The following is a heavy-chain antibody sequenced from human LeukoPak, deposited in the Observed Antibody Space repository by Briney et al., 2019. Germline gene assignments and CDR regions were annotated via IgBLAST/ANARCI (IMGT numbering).Heavy chain of an antibody. CDR2: INSDGDIT. Sequence: GGSLRLSCAASGFTFDDYAMHWVRQAPGKGLVWISRINSDGDITTYADSVKGRFTISRGNAKNTLYLQMNSLRADDTAVYYCARRGLVPAFDIWGQGTKVTVSS. J-gene: IGHJ3*02. D-gene: IGHD3-10*02. V-gene: IGHV3-74*03. CDR3: ARRGLVPAFDI. CDR1: GFTFDDYA.